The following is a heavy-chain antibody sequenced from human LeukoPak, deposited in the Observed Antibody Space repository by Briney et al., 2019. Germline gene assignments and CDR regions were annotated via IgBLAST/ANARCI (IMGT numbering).Heavy chain of an antibody. V-gene: IGHV3-23*01. Sequence: GGSLRLSCAASGFTFSSYAMSWVRQAPGKGLEWVSAISGSGGSTYYADSVKGRFTISRDNSKNTLYLQMSSLRAEDTAVYYCAKRDSDYDFWSGYSPPDYWGQGTLVTVSS. J-gene: IGHJ4*02. CDR2: ISGSGGST. D-gene: IGHD3-3*01. CDR3: AKRDSDYDFWSGYSPPDY. CDR1: GFTFSSYA.